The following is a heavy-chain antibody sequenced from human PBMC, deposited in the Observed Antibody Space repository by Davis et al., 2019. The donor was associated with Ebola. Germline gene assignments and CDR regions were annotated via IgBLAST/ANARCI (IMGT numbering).Heavy chain of an antibody. CDR3: ARDRWATIFEVARNNWLDP. CDR2: INHSGST. CDR1: GGSFRDYY. Sequence: SETLSLTCGVSGGSFRDYYWSWIRQPPGKGLEWIGEINHSGSTKYNPSLKSRVTISVDTSRNQLSLKVTSVTAADTAVYYCARDRWATIFEVARNNWLDPWGQGTLVTVSS. J-gene: IGHJ5*02. D-gene: IGHD3-3*01. V-gene: IGHV4-34*01.